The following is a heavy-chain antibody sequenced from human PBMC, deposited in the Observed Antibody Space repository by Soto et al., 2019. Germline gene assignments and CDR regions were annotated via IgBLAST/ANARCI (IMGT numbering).Heavy chain of an antibody. V-gene: IGHV2-26*01. CDR3: VRDWGPATVTTWANWFDP. CDR2: IFSNNKK. J-gene: IGHJ5*02. CDR1: GFSLTNSKMG. Sequence: QVTLKESGPVLVKPTETLTLTCNVSGFSLTNSKMGVSWIRQPPGKALEWLAHIFSNNKKAYSTSLKSRLTISQDTSKSQVVLTMTNVDPVDTATYYCVRDWGPATVTTWANWFDPWGQGTLVTVSS. D-gene: IGHD4-17*01.